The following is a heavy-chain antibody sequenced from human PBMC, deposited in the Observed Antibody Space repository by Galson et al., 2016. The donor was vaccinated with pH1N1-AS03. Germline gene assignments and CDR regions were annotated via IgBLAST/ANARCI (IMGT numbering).Heavy chain of an antibody. V-gene: IGHV3-30*02. J-gene: IGHJ4*02. D-gene: IGHD3-16*01. CDR3: AKDCGLGGSHDD. Sequence: PRLSCAASELTLTNYGMHWFRQGPGKGLEWVAFIAYDGSYVNYADFVKGRFTISRDSSKSTLYLQMNSLRPEDTAVYYCAKDCGLGGSHDDWGQGTLVTVSS. CDR2: IAYDGSYV. CDR1: ELTLTNYG.